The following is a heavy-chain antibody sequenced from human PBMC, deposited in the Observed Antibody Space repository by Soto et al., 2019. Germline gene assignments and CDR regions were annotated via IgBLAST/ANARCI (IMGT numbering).Heavy chain of an antibody. Sequence: QVRLQESVQGLVRPSQTLSLICTVSGTSIRHDNFYWSFLRQRPGTGLEWLGYISYGGITFYNPSLASRLFMSVDPSNNKFSLNLKSVTAADTAMYYCARDSDGVVTGRGAFAVWGPGTLVTVSS. CDR3: ARDSDGVVTGRGAFAV. D-gene: IGHD3-9*01. CDR2: ISYGGIT. CDR1: GTSIRHDNFY. V-gene: IGHV4-31*03. J-gene: IGHJ3*01.